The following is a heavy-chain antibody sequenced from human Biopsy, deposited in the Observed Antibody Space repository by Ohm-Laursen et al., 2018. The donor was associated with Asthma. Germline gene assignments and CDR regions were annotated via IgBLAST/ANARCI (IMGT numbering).Heavy chain of an antibody. V-gene: IGHV4-34*01. Sequence: TLSLTCAVYGGSFSSNSWSWIRQTPGKGLEWLGDTHPSGYTNSNPSPRSSLTLSVDTSKNQFSLRLTSVPAADTAVYYCARGSSSRLSQWELLVSGGKRAHSYYGMDVWGQGTTVTVSS. CDR1: GGSFSSNS. D-gene: IGHD1-26*01. CDR3: ARGSSSRLSQWELLVSGGKRAHSYYGMDV. J-gene: IGHJ6*02. CDR2: THPSGYT.